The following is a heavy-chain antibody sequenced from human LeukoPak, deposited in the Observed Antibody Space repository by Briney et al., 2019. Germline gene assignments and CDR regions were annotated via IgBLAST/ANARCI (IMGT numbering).Heavy chain of an antibody. D-gene: IGHD1-26*01. J-gene: IGHJ3*02. Sequence: SVKVSCKASGGTFSSYAISWVRQAPGQGLEWMGGIFPIFGTANYAQKFQGRVTITTDESTSTAYMELSSLRSEDTAVYYCAREGRSLDAFDIWGQGTMVTVSS. CDR3: AREGRSLDAFDI. CDR1: GGTFSSYA. V-gene: IGHV1-69*05. CDR2: IFPIFGTA.